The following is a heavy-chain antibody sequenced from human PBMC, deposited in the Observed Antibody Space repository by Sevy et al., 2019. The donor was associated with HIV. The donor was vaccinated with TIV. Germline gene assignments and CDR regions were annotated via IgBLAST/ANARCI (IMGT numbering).Heavy chain of an antibody. CDR1: GFTFSGSA. V-gene: IGHV3-73*01. Sequence: GGSLRLSCAASGFTFSGSAIHWVRQASGKGLEWVGRIRSKANDYATAYSVSVKDRFTISRDDSKNTAYLLMNSLKTEDTAVYYCAGLGIPPEGFDYWGQGTLVTVSS. CDR3: AGLGIPPEGFDY. J-gene: IGHJ4*02. CDR2: IRSKANDYAT.